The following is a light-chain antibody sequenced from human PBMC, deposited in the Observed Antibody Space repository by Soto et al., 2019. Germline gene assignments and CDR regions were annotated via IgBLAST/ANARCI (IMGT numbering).Light chain of an antibody. J-gene: IGLJ1*01. CDR1: TGAVTSSHY. CDR3: LLSYSGADV. V-gene: IGLV7-46*01. Sequence: QTVVTQEPSLTVSPGGTVTLTCGSSTGAVTSSHYPYWFQQKPGQAPRTLIYDTSYKHTWAPARFSGSLLGGKAALTLSGAQPEDEAEYYCLLSYSGADVFGTGTKVTVL. CDR2: DTS.